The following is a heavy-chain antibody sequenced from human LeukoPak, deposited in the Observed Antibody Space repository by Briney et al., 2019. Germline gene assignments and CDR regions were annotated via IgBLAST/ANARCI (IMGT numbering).Heavy chain of an antibody. CDR2: MNPNSGNT. CDR3: ARGLSPDY. CDR1: GYTFTGYY. V-gene: IGHV1-8*02. Sequence: ASVKVSCKASGYTFTGYYMHWVRQAPGQGLEWMGWMNPNSGNTGYAQKFQGRVTMTRNTSISTAYMELSSLRSEDTAVYYCARGLSPDYWGQGTLVTVSS. J-gene: IGHJ4*02. D-gene: IGHD3-16*01.